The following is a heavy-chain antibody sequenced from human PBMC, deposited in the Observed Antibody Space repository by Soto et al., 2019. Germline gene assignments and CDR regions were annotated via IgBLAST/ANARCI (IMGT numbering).Heavy chain of an antibody. J-gene: IGHJ4*02. D-gene: IGHD4-17*01. CDR2: IYHSGST. Sequence: SETLSLTCAVSGYSISSGYYWGWIRQPPGKGLEWIGSIYHSGSTYYNPSLKSRVTISVYTSKNQFSLKLSSVTAADTAVYYCARVMQTTVDYWGQGTLVTVSS. CDR3: ARVMQTTVDY. CDR1: GYSISSGYY. V-gene: IGHV4-38-2*01.